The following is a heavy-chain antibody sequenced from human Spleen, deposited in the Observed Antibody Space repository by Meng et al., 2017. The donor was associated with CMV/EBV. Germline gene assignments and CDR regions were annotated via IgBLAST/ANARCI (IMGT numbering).Heavy chain of an antibody. CDR1: GGSISSYY. D-gene: IGHD2-2*02. V-gene: IGHV4-59*01. Sequence: SETLSLTCTVSGGSISSYYWSWIRQPPGKGLEWIGYIYYSGSTNYNSSLKSRVTISVDTSKNQFSLKMSPVTAADTAVYYCAKDWEVYCSSTSCYSVDYWGQGTLVTVSS. CDR3: AKDWEVYCSSTSCYSVDY. CDR2: IYYSGST. J-gene: IGHJ4*02.